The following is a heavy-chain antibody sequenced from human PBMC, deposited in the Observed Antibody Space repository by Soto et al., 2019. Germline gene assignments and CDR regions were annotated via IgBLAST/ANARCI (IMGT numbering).Heavy chain of an antibody. D-gene: IGHD1-1*01. CDR1: GFWFCWYS. Sequence: LIVSFVCSGFWFCWYSMHFVLQCPGKGLECFSGMSWNSGNIGYEDSVKGRFTISRDNAKNSLYLQMNSLSDEDTALYYCANDIGAELNDFDICGQGPMV. CDR3: ANDIGAELNDFDI. CDR2: MSWNSGNI. J-gene: IGHJ3*02. V-gene: IGHV3-9*01.